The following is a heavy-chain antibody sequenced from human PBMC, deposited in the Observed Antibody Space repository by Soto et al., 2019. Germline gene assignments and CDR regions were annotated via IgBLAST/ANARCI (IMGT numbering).Heavy chain of an antibody. V-gene: IGHV1-69*01. CDR1: GGTFSDYA. Sequence: QVQLVQSGAEVKKPGSSVKVSCTASGGTFSDYAFSWVRQAPGQGLEWMGGIIPMFSSSSFAQKFQGRLTITAVDSTRTAYMSLSSLGSADTAMYYCAKDIGFQQHLFVFDLWGPGTLVTVSS. J-gene: IGHJ4*02. D-gene: IGHD3-10*02. CDR2: IIPMFSSS. CDR3: AKDIGFQQHLFVFDL.